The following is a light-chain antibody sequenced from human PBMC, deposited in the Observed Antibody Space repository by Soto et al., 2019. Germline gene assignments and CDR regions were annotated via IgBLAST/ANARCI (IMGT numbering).Light chain of an antibody. Sequence: DIRMCKSPSTLPGSVGDRVSITCRASQTISSWLAWYQQKPGKAPKLLIYLGSHRASGVPDRFSGSGSGTDFTLEISRVEAEDVGVYYCMEDLQTPLTFGQGTKVDIK. V-gene: IGKV1-5*03. CDR2: LGS. J-gene: IGKJ1*01. CDR3: MEDLQTPLT. CDR1: QTISSW.